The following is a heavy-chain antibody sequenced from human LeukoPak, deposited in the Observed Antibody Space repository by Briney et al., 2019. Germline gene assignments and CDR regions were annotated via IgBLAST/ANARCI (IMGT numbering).Heavy chain of an antibody. V-gene: IGHV1-18*01. CDR1: GYTFSRYG. J-gene: IGHJ5*02. CDR3: ARTVDSYNWRENWFDP. Sequence: ASVKVSCKASGYTFSRYGISWVRQAPGHGLEWMGWISAYNGNAKYAQTLQGRVTMTTDTSTSTGYMELRSLTSDDTAVYYCARTVDSYNWRENWFDPWGQGTLVTVSS. CDR2: ISAYNGNA. D-gene: IGHD1-20*01.